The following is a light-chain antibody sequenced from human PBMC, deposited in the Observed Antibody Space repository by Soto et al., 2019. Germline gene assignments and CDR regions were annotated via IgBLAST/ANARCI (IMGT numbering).Light chain of an antibody. CDR2: DNN. CDR1: SSNIGSLHD. J-gene: IGLJ2*01. Sequence: QSVLTQPPSVSGAPGQRVTISCTGSSSNIGSLHDVHWYQHLPGTAPKLLIYDNNNRPSGVPDRFSGSKSGTSASLAITGLQAEDEADYYCQSYDSSLSGSVFGGGTKLTVL. V-gene: IGLV1-40*01. CDR3: QSYDSSLSGSV.